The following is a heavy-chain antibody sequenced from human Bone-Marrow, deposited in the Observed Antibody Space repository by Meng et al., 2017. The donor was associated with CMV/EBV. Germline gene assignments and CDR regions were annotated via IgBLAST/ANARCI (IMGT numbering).Heavy chain of an antibody. CDR1: GYSFTSYW. J-gene: IGHJ4*02. CDR2: IYPGDSDT. D-gene: IGHD2-2*01. Sequence: GGSLRLSCKGSGYSFTSYWIGWVRQMPGKGLEWMGIIYPGDSDTRYSPSFQGQVTISADKSISTAYLQWSSLKASDTAMYYCARRRSTNFVSDYWGQGTLVTASS. V-gene: IGHV5-51*01. CDR3: ARRRSTNFVSDY.